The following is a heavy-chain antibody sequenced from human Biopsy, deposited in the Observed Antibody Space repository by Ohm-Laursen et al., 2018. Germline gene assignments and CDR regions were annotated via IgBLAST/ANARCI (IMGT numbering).Heavy chain of an antibody. V-gene: IGHV3-9*01. CDR2: INWNSNNI. CDR3: AKGLYDTSGYYISVFDY. Sequence: SLRLSCAASGFNLGDYAMHWVRQAPGKGLEWVSGINWNSNNINYADSVKGRFTISRDNAKNSLYLQMNSLRPEDTALYYCAKGLYDTSGYYISVFDYWGQGTLVTVSS. J-gene: IGHJ4*02. D-gene: IGHD3-22*01. CDR1: GFNLGDYA.